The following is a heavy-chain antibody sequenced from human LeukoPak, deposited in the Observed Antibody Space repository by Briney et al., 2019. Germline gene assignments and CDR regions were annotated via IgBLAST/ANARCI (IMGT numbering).Heavy chain of an antibody. V-gene: IGHV1-69*04. CDR3: ARDHIIGKVAKIVAWPQNDY. D-gene: IGHD5-12*01. Sequence: SVKVSCKASGGTFSSYAISWVRQAPGQGLEWMGRIIPILGIANYAQKFQGRVTITADKSTSTAYMELSSLRSEDTAVYYCARDHIIGKVAKIVAWPQNDYWGQGTLVTVSS. CDR2: IIPILGIA. J-gene: IGHJ4*02. CDR1: GGTFSSYA.